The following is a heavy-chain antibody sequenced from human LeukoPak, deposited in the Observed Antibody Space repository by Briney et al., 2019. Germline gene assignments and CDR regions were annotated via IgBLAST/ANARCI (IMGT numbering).Heavy chain of an antibody. D-gene: IGHD6-19*01. CDR2: IYYSAST. CDR3: ARYSSGWRSFDI. J-gene: IGHJ3*02. V-gene: IGHV4-59*01. Sequence: SETLSLTCTVSGGSISSYYWSWIRQPPGKGLEWIGYIYYSASTNYNPSLKSRVTISVDTSKNQFSLNLSSVTAADTAVYYCARYSSGWRSFDIWGQGTMVTVSS. CDR1: GGSISSYY.